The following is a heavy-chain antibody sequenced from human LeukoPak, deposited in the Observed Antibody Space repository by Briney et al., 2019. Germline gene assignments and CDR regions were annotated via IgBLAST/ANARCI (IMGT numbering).Heavy chain of an antibody. D-gene: IGHD3-3*01. V-gene: IGHV4-39*07. CDR3: AGPGRFLEWLFGYYYYMDV. Sequence: SETLSLTCTVSGGSISSSSYYWGWIRQPPGKGLEWIGSIYYSGSTYYNPSLKSRVTISVDTSKNQFSLKLSSVTAADTAVYYCAGPGRFLEWLFGYYYYMDVWGKGTTVTVSS. J-gene: IGHJ6*03. CDR1: GGSISSSSYY. CDR2: IYYSGST.